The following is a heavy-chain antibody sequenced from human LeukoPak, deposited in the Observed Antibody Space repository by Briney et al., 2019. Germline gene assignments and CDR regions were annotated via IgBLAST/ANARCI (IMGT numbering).Heavy chain of an antibody. J-gene: IGHJ6*03. V-gene: IGHV1-2*02. D-gene: IGHD1-26*01. CDR3: ARDGGRELQSYYCYYYKDG. CDR1: IYTFTGYY. Sequence: ASVNVSCKSYIYTFTGYYLHWVRQAPGQGLEWMGWIRPNSGATNYAQKLQGRVTMTTDTSTSTAYMELRSLRSDDTAVYYCARDGGRELQSYYCYYYKDGWGKGATVTVSS. CDR2: IRPNSGAT.